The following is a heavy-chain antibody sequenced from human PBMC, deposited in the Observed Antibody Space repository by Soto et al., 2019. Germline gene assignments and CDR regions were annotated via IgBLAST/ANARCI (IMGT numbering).Heavy chain of an antibody. CDR1: GYAFTTYG. Sequence: QVHLVQSGAEVKKPGASVKVSCQASGYAFTTYGITWVRQAPGQGLEWMGWISAHNGNTNYAQKLQGRVTVTRDKSKSTAYMELRSLRSDDTAVYYCARGRDGDYWGQGALVTVSS. CDR3: ARGRDGDY. J-gene: IGHJ4*02. D-gene: IGHD6-6*01. V-gene: IGHV1-18*01. CDR2: ISAHNGNT.